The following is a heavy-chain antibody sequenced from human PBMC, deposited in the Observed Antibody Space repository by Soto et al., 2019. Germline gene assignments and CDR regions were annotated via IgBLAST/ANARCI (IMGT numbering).Heavy chain of an antibody. V-gene: IGHV3-33*01. CDR1: GFTFSSYG. CDR2: IWYDGSNK. J-gene: IGHJ4*02. CDR3: ARDPHRLSGYPLY. D-gene: IGHD3-22*01. Sequence: GGSLRLSCAASGFTFSSYGMHWVRQAPGKGLEWVAVIWYDGSNKYYADSVKGRFTISRDNSKNTLYLQMNSLRAEDTAVYYCARDPHRLSGYPLYWGQGTLVTVSS.